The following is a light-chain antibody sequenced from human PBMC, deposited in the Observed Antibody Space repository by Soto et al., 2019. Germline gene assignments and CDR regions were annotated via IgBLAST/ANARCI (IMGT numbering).Light chain of an antibody. CDR1: GSNIGSNFD. Sequence: QSVLTQPPSVSGAPGQSVTISCTGGGSNIGSNFDVHWYQQLPGTAPRLLVYSNNNRPSGVPDRFSGSRSGPSASLAITGLLAEDEADYYCQSYDSSLSGSVFGTGTKVTVL. J-gene: IGLJ1*01. CDR3: QSYDSSLSGSV. V-gene: IGLV1-40*01. CDR2: SNN.